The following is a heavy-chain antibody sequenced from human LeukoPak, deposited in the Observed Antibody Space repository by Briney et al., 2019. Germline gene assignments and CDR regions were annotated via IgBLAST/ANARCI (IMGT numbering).Heavy chain of an antibody. CDR3: ASFQVYARGIAFDI. D-gene: IGHD2-8*01. J-gene: IGHJ3*02. CDR2: ISSSGSTI. V-gene: IGHV3-48*03. CDR1: GFTFSSYE. Sequence: GGPLRLSCAASGFTFSSYEMNWVRQAPGKGLEWVSYISSSGSTIYYADSVKGRFTISRDNAKNSLYLQMNSLRAEDTAVYYCASFQVYARGIAFDIWGQGTMVTVSS.